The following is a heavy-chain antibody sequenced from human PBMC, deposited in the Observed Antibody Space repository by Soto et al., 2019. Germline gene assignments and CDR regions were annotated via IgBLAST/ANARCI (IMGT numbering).Heavy chain of an antibody. CDR1: GFTFSSYS. CDR3: ARDTAYSIDY. D-gene: IGHD3-9*01. Sequence: GGSLRLSCAASGFTFSSYSMNWVRQAPGKGLEWVSSISSSSSYIYYADSVKGRFTISRDNAKNSLYLQMSSLRADDTAVYFCARDTAYSIDYWGQGTLVTVSS. J-gene: IGHJ4*02. CDR2: ISSSSSYI. V-gene: IGHV3-21*01.